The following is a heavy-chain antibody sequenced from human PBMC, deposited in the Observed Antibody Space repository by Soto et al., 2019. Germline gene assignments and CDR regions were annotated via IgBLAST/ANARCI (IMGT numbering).Heavy chain of an antibody. CDR1: GFTFSSYA. Sequence: GGSLRLSCAASGFTFSSYAMSWVRQAPGKGLEWVSAISGSGGSTYYADSVKGRFTISRDNSKNTLYLQMNSLRAEDTAVYYCAKGQLLPNQGNWFDPWGQGTLVTVSS. CDR2: ISGSGGST. V-gene: IGHV3-23*01. D-gene: IGHD2-15*01. J-gene: IGHJ5*02. CDR3: AKGQLLPNQGNWFDP.